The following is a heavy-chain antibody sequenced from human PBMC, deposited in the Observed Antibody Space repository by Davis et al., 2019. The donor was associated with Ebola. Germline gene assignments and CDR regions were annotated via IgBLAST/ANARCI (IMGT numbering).Heavy chain of an antibody. CDR3: ARGRIGCSGGSCFNWFDP. CDR1: GGSISSGGYS. V-gene: IGHV4-30-2*01. D-gene: IGHD2-15*01. Sequence: MPSETLSLTCAVSGGSISSGGYSWSWIRQPPGKGLEWIGYIYHSGSTYYNPSLKSRVTISVDRSKNQFSLKLSSVTAADTAGYYCARGRIGCSGGSCFNWFDPWGQGTLVTVSS. CDR2: IYHSGST. J-gene: IGHJ5*02.